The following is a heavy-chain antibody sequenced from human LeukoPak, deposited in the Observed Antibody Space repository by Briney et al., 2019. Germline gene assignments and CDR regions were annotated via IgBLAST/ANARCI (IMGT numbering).Heavy chain of an antibody. CDR1: GFPFSDFS. D-gene: IGHD2-8*01. J-gene: IGHJ4*02. CDR3: AKQSYARSLGE. Sequence: GGSLRLSCATSGFPFSDFSMSWVRQAPGKGLEWISTTNSGGTSTYYAESVKGRFTISRDNTKNTLYLQMSSLRVEDTAVYYCAKQSYARSLGEGGPGTLVSVSS. CDR2: TNSGGTST. V-gene: IGHV3-23*01.